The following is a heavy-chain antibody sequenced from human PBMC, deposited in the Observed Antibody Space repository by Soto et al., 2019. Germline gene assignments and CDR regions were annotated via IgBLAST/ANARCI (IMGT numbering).Heavy chain of an antibody. CDR1: GFTFTSSA. CDR2: IVVGSGNT. Sequence: ASVKVSCKASGFTFTSSAVQWVRQARGQRLEWIGWIVVGSGNTNYAQKFQERVTITRDMSTSTAYMELSSLRSEDTAVYYCAAGPIVGATRGFDYWGQGTLVTSPQ. CDR3: AAGPIVGATRGFDY. V-gene: IGHV1-58*01. J-gene: IGHJ4*02. D-gene: IGHD1-26*01.